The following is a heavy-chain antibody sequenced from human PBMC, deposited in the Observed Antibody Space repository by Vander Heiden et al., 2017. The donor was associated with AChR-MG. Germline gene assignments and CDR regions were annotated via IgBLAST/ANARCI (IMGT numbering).Heavy chain of an antibody. CDR3: ARGRLSDTVTMNWFDP. V-gene: IGHV3-11*01. Sequence: QVQLVESGGGLVKPGGSLRLSCAASGFTFGDYYLSWIRQAPGKGLEWVSYISSSGSTIYYADSVKGRFTISRDNAKNSLYLQMNSLRAEDTAVYYCARGRLSDTVTMNWFDPWGQGTLVTVSS. CDR1: GFTFGDYY. CDR2: ISSSGSTI. J-gene: IGHJ5*02. D-gene: IGHD4-4*01.